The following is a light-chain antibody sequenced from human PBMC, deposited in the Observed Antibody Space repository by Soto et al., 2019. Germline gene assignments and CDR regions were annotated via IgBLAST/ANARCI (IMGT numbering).Light chain of an antibody. V-gene: IGKV1-5*01. CDR1: QSISGS. Sequence: DVQMTQPPSTLSASVGDRVTITCRASQSISGSLAWYQHKPGKAPKALIYDASSLESGVPSRFRGSGSGTEFTLTISSLQPDDFATYYCQQYNIYWTFGQGTKVEI. CDR3: QQYNIYWT. J-gene: IGKJ1*01. CDR2: DAS.